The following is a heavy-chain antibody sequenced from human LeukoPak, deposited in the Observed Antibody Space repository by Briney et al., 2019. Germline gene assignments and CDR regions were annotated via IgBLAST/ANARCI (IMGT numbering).Heavy chain of an antibody. V-gene: IGHV4-59*01. D-gene: IGHD2-21*02. Sequence: SETLSLTCAVSGGSISSYYWSWIRQPPGKGLEWIGSIYYSGSTNYNPSLKSRVTISVDTSKNQFSLKLTSVTAADTALYFCARGYGGDRPGDAFDIWGQGTMVTVSS. CDR2: IYYSGST. CDR1: GGSISSYY. J-gene: IGHJ3*02. CDR3: ARGYGGDRPGDAFDI.